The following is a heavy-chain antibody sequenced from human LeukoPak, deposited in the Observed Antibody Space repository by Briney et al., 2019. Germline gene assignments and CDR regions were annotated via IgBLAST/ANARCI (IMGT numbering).Heavy chain of an antibody. CDR2: ISGSGGST. J-gene: IGHJ4*02. D-gene: IGHD2-2*01. CDR1: GFTFSSYA. Sequence: GGSLRLSCAASGFTFSSYAMSWVRQAPGKGLEWVSAISGSGGSTYYADSVKGRFTISRDNSKNTLYLQMNSLRAEDTVVYYCAKDAPVHIVVVPAANSWGQGTLVTVSS. CDR3: AKDAPVHIVVVPAANS. V-gene: IGHV3-23*01.